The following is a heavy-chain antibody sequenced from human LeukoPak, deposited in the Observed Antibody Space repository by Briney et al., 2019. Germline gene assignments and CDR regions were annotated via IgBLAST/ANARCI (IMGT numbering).Heavy chain of an antibody. J-gene: IGHJ6*02. CDR1: GYSISSGYY. D-gene: IGHD3-22*01. CDR2: IYHSGST. Sequence: SETLSLTCTVSGYSISSGYYRGWIRQPPGKGLEWIGSIYHSGSTYYNPSLKSRVTISVDTSKNQFSLKVSSVTAADTAVYYCARASASSGRGSTMIGVVNPYAMDVWGQGTTVAVSS. CDR3: ARASASSGRGSTMIGVVNPYAMDV. V-gene: IGHV4-38-2*02.